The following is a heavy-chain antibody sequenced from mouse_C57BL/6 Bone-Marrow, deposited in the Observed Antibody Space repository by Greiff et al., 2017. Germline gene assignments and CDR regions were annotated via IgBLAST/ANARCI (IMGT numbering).Heavy chain of an antibody. Sequence: QVQLQQSGPELLKPGASVKISCKASGYTFTDYYINWVKQRPGQGLEWIGWIFPGSGSNYYNEKFKGKATLTVDKSSSTAYMFLSSLTSEDSAVYFCARWGYLAWFAYWGQGTLVTVSA. V-gene: IGHV1-75*01. CDR2: IFPGSGSN. CDR3: ARWGYLAWFAY. CDR1: GYTFTDYY. D-gene: IGHD2-2*01. J-gene: IGHJ3*01.